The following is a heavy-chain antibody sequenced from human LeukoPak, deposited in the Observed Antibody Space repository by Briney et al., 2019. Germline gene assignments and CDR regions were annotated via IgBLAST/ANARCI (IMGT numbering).Heavy chain of an antibody. Sequence: SETLSLTCTVSGGSISSSSYYWGWIRQPPGKGLEWIGSIYYSGSTHYNPSLKSRVTISVDTSKNQFSLKLSSVTAADTAVYYCARLNKPGWFDPWGQGTLVTVSS. CDR1: GGSISSSSYY. CDR2: IYYSGST. D-gene: IGHD1-14*01. V-gene: IGHV4-39*07. J-gene: IGHJ5*02. CDR3: ARLNKPGWFDP.